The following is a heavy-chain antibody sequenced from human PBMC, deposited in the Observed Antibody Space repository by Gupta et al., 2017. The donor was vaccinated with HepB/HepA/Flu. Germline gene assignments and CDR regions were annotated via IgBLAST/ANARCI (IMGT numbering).Heavy chain of an antibody. CDR1: GYTFSSYS. V-gene: IGHV1-3*01. D-gene: IGHD3-10*01. Sequence: QVQLVQSGAEVTQPGASVKVSCKASGYTFSSYSTHWVRQAPGQRLEWMGYINGGNDNTRYSQKFQGRVSIAKDTSANTAYMGLSSLRSEDTAVYYCARGTGSGSYLTNYWGRGTLGTVSS. CDR2: INGGNDNT. J-gene: IGHJ4*02. CDR3: ARGTGSGSYLTNY.